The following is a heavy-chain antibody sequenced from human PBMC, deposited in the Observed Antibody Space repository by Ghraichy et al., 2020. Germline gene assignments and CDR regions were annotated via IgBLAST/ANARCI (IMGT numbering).Heavy chain of an antibody. CDR2: ITPMLGTA. V-gene: IGHV1-69*13. CDR3: VRDRCSGSSCHFDS. CDR1: GGTFSSDA. J-gene: IGHJ4*02. Sequence: SVKVSCKASGGTFSSDAISWVRQAPGQGFELMGGITPMLGTAHQEQRFQGRVSITADESTSTIYMELSSLTSEDTALYFCVRDRCSGSSCHFDSWGQGTQVTVSS. D-gene: IGHD2-15*01.